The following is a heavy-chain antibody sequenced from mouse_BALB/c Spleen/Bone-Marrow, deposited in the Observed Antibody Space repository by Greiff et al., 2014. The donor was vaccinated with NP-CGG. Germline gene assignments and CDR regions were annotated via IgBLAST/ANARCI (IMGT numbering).Heavy chain of an antibody. D-gene: IGHD1-1*01. CDR1: GFTFTDYY. CDR2: IRNKANGYTT. CDR3: ARDGSSFYWSFDD. V-gene: IGHV7-3*02. J-gene: IGHJ1*01. Sequence: DVKLVESGGGLVQPGGSLRLSCATSGFTFTDYYMSWVRQPPGKALEWLAFIRNKANGYTTEYSASVKGRFTISRDNSQSILYLQMNTLRAEDSATYDCARDGSSFYWSFDDWGAGTTVTVSS.